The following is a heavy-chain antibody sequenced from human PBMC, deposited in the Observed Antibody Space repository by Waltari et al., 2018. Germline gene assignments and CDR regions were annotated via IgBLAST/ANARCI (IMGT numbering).Heavy chain of an antibody. CDR1: GFTFRGSS. Sequence: EVQLVQSGGGLVQPGGSLKPACSVSGFTFRGSSIPWVRQASGKGLEWVGRIRDKANNYATEYGASVKGRFTFSRDDSKNTAYLQMNSLKTEDTAVYYCTTGHCGSDCYIYFYWGLGTLVTVSS. CDR3: TTGHCGSDCYIYFY. J-gene: IGHJ4*02. CDR2: IRDKANNYAT. D-gene: IGHD2-21*02. V-gene: IGHV3-73*01.